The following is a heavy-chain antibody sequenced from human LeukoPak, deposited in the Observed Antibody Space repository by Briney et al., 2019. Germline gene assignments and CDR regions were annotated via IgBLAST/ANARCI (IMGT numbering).Heavy chain of an antibody. V-gene: IGHV3-30*02. CDR2: IRYDGSNK. D-gene: IGHD1-26*01. J-gene: IGHJ6*03. Sequence: GGSLRLSCAASGFTFNNYGMHWVRQAPGKGLEWVAFIRYDGSNKYYADSVKGRFTISRDNSKNTLYLQMNSLRAEDTAVYYCAKDRGGSYYYYMDVWGKGTTVTVSS. CDR3: AKDRGGSYYYYMDV. CDR1: GFTFNNYG.